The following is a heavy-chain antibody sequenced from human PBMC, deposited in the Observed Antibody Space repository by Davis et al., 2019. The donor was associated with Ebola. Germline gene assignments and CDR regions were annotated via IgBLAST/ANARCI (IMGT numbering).Heavy chain of an antibody. D-gene: IGHD2-15*01. CDR2: ISGSGGST. CDR3: AKDGDIVVAYLDY. J-gene: IGHJ4*02. V-gene: IGHV3-23*01. Sequence: GESLKISCAASGFTFSSYAMSWVRQAPGKGLEWVSAISGSGGSTYYADSVKGRFTISRDNSKNTLYLQMNSLRAEDTAVYYSAKDGDIVVAYLDYWGQGTLVTVSS. CDR1: GFTFSSYA.